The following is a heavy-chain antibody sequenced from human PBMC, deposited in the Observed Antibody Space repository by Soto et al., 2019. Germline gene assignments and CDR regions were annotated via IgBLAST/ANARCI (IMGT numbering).Heavy chain of an antibody. D-gene: IGHD5-12*01. V-gene: IGHV4-39*01. CDR2: IYYSRST. J-gene: IGHJ5*02. CDR3: ARRQDIVATNWFDP. CDR1: GGSISSSSYY. Sequence: SETLSLTCTVSGGSISSSSYYWGWIRQPPGKGLEWIGSIYYSRSTYYNPSLKSRVTISVDTSKNQFSLKLSSVTAADTAVYYCARRQDIVATNWFDPWGQGTLVTVSS.